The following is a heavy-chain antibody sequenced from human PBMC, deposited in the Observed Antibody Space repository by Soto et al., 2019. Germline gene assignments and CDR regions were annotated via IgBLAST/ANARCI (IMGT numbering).Heavy chain of an antibody. J-gene: IGHJ4*02. CDR3: ARDRARVGIAVAGTGGFDY. CDR2: ISSSSSTI. Sequence: PGGSLRLSCAASGFTFSSYSMNWVRQAPGKGLEWVSYISSSSSTIYYADSVKGRFTISRDNAKTSLYLQMSSLRDEDTAVYYCARDRARVGIAVAGTGGFDYWGQGTLVTVSS. D-gene: IGHD6-19*01. CDR1: GFTFSSYS. V-gene: IGHV3-48*02.